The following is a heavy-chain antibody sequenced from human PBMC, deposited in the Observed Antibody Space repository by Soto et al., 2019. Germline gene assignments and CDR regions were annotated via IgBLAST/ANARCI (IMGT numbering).Heavy chain of an antibody. V-gene: IGHV4-59*08. J-gene: IGHJ4*02. CDR1: GGSISSYY. CDR2: IYYSGST. Sequence: SETLSLTCTVSGGSISSYYWSWIRQPPGKGLEWIGYIYYSGSTNYNPSLKSRVAISVDTSKNQFSLKLSSVTAADTAVYYCARVGYSSSWYYFDYWGQGTLVTVSS. CDR3: ARVGYSSSWYYFDY. D-gene: IGHD6-13*01.